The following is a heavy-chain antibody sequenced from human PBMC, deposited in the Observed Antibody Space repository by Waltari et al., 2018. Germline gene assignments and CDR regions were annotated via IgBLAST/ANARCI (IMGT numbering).Heavy chain of an antibody. J-gene: IGHJ6*03. CDR2: INHSGST. D-gene: IGHD1-26*01. Sequence: QVQLQQWGAGLLKPSETLSLTCAVYGGSFSGYYWSWIRQPPGKGLEWIGEINHSGSTNYNPSLKSRVTISVDTSKNQFSLKLSSVTAADTAVYYCAIRPAWGRSWYYYYYMDVWGKGTTVTISS. CDR1: GGSFSGYY. V-gene: IGHV4-34*01. CDR3: AIRPAWGRSWYYYYYMDV.